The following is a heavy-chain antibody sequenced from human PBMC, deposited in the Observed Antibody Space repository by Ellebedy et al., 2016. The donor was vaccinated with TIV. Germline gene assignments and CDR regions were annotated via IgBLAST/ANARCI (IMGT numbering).Heavy chain of an antibody. CDR3: ARGHPGGYYSPYFDY. Sequence: MPSETLSLTCAVYGGSFSGYYWSWIRQPPGKGLEWIGEINHSGSTNYNPSLKSRVTVSVDTSKNQFSLKLSSVTAADTAVYYCARGHPGGYYSPYFDYWGQGTLVTVSS. J-gene: IGHJ4*02. CDR2: INHSGST. D-gene: IGHD3-22*01. V-gene: IGHV4-34*01. CDR1: GGSFSGYY.